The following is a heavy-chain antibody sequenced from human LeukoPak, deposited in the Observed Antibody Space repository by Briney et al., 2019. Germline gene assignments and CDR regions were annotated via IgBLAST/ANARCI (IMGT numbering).Heavy chain of an antibody. V-gene: IGHV4-39*07. CDR1: GGSISSSSYY. CDR3: ARASMIVVLIEVPLAFDI. Sequence: PSETLSLTCTVSGGSISSSSYYWGWIRQPPGKGLEWIRSIYYSGSTYYNPSLKSRVTISVDTSKNQFSLKLSSVTAADTAVYYCARASMIVVLIEVPLAFDIWGQGTMVTVSS. CDR2: IYYSGST. J-gene: IGHJ3*02. D-gene: IGHD3-22*01.